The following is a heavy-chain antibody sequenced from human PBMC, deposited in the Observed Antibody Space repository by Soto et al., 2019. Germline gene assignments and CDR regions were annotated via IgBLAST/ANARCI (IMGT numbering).Heavy chain of an antibody. Sequence: GASVKVSCKASGGTFSSYAISWVRQAPGQGLEWMGGIIPIFGTANYAQKFQGRVTITADKSTSTAYMELSSLRSEDTAVYYCARGWNDPYYYYGMDVWGQGTTVTVSS. CDR1: GGTFSSYA. CDR2: IIPIFGTA. D-gene: IGHD1-1*01. V-gene: IGHV1-69*06. CDR3: ARGWNDPYYYYGMDV. J-gene: IGHJ6*02.